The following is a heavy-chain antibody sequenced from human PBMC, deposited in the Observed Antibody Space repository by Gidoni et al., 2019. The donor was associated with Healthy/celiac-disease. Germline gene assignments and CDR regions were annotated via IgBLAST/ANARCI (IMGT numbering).Heavy chain of an antibody. Sequence: EVQLLESGGGLVQPGGSLRLSCAASGFTFSSYAMRWVRQAPGKGLEWVSAISGSGGSTYYADSVKGRFTISRDNSKNTLYLQMNSLRAEDTAVYYCAKAPLVGIVGATGDYWGQGTLVTVSS. CDR3: AKAPLVGIVGATGDY. D-gene: IGHD1-26*01. J-gene: IGHJ4*02. V-gene: IGHV3-23*01. CDR1: GFTFSSYA. CDR2: ISGSGGST.